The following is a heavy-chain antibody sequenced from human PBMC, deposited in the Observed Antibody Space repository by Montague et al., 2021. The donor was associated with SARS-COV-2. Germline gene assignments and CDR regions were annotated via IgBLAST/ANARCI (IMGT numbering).Heavy chain of an antibody. CDR1: GFSFSTYS. CDR2: INSGGSVI. V-gene: IGHV3-48*02. CDR3: ARDHGGVGYLLDH. J-gene: IGHJ4*02. D-gene: IGHD5-18*01. Sequence: SLRLSCAASGFSFSTYSMNWVRQAPGKGLEWVSYINSGGSVIYYADSVKGRFTISRDNAKNSVYLQMNSLRDGDTAVYYCARDHGGVGYLLDHWGQGTLVTVSS.